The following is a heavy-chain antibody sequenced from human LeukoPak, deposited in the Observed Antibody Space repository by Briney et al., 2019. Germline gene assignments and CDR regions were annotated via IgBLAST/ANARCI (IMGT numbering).Heavy chain of an antibody. Sequence: GGSLRLSCAASGFTFSSYGMHWVRQAPGKGLEWEAVIWYDGSNKYYADSVKGRFTISRDNSKNTLYLQMNSLRAEDTAVYYCARDNYDFWSGYSGPWGQGTLVTVSS. J-gene: IGHJ5*02. CDR3: ARDNYDFWSGYSGP. D-gene: IGHD3-3*01. CDR2: IWYDGSNK. CDR1: GFTFSSYG. V-gene: IGHV3-33*01.